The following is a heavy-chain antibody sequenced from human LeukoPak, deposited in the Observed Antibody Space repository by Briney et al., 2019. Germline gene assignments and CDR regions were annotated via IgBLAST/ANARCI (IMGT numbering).Heavy chain of an antibody. CDR1: GFTFSTYA. CDR2: ISGSGANT. Sequence: PGGSLRLSCAVSGFTFSTYAMSWVRQAPGKGLEWVSGISGSGANTYYADSVKGRFTISRDNSKNTLYLQMNSLRAEDTAVYYCARDPTSQWLPAFDIWGQGTMVAVSS. CDR3: ARDPTSQWLPAFDI. D-gene: IGHD6-19*01. V-gene: IGHV3-23*01. J-gene: IGHJ3*02.